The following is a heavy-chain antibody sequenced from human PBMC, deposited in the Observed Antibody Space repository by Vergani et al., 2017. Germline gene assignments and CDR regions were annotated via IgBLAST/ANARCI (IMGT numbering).Heavy chain of an antibody. D-gene: IGHD6-13*01. CDR3: AKDRVAAAGTQYFQH. V-gene: IGHV3-30*18. Sequence: QVQLVESGGGVVQPGRSLRLSCAASGFTFSSYGMHWVRQAPGKGVEWVAVISYDGSNKYYADSVKGRFTISRDNSKNTLYLQMNSLRAEDTAVYYCAKDRVAAAGTQYFQHWGQGTLVTVSS. CDR1: GFTFSSYG. CDR2: ISYDGSNK. J-gene: IGHJ1*01.